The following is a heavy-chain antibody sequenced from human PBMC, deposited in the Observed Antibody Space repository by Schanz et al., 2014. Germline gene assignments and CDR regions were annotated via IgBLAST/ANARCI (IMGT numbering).Heavy chain of an antibody. Sequence: QVQLVQSGAELRKPGSSVKVSCKLSGGTFSSYTISWMRQAPGQGLEWMGKIIPVLNIATYAQRFQGRVSITADTSTNTAYMELSSLASEDTAVYYCARGQRRTIGRPFGPWGQGTLVTVSS. J-gene: IGHJ5*02. D-gene: IGHD6-25*01. CDR3: ARGQRRTIGRPFGP. V-gene: IGHV1-69*09. CDR1: GGTFSSYT. CDR2: IIPVLNIA.